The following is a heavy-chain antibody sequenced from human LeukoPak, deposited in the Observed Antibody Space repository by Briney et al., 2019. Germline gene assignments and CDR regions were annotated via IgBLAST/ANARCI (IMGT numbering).Heavy chain of an antibody. V-gene: IGHV4-34*01. D-gene: IGHD2-15*01. J-gene: IGHJ4*02. CDR2: INHSGST. CDR3: ARATPFDIVVVVAATGSFDY. CDR1: GGSFSGYY. Sequence: KPSETLSLTCAVYGGSFSGYYWSWIRQPPGKGLEWIGEINHSGSTNYNPSLKSRVTISVDTSKNQFSLKLSSVTAADTAVYYCARATPFDIVVVVAATGSFDYWGQGTLVTVSS.